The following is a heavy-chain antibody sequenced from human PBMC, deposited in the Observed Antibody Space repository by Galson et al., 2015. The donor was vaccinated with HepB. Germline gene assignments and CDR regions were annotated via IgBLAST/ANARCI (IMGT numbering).Heavy chain of an antibody. Sequence: SLRLSCAASGFTFRSYAMHWVRQAPGKGLESVSAISSNGGSTYYADSVKGRFTISRDNSKNTLDLQMSSLRDEDTAVCYCVKGPGSATLRNWFDPWGQGTLVTVSS. CDR1: GFTFRSYA. D-gene: IGHD3-16*01. CDR2: ISSNGGST. CDR3: VKGPGSATLRNWFDP. V-gene: IGHV3-64D*06. J-gene: IGHJ5*02.